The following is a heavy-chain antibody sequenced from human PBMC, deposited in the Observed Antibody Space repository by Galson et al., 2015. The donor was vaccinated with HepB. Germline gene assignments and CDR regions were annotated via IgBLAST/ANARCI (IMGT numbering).Heavy chain of an antibody. CDR2: NNPRSGGT. CDR1: GYTFTDYY. V-gene: IGHV1-2*02. D-gene: IGHD3-10*01. CDR3: SRARGRFGELYWDS. J-gene: IGHJ4*02. Sequence: SVKVSCKVSGYTFTDYYIHWVRQAPGRGPEWMGWNNPRSGGTNYSQKLQGRVTLTRDTSITTAYMEVKRLRSDDTAVYYCSRARGRFGELYWDSWGQGTLVTVSS.